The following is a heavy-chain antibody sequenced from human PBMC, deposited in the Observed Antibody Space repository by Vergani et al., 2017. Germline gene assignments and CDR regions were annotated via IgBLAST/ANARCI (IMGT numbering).Heavy chain of an antibody. Sequence: EVQLLESGGGLVQPGGSLRLSCAASGFTFSSYAMSWVRQAPGKGLEWVSAISGSGGSTYYADSVKGRFTISRDNSKNTLYLQMNSLRAEDTAVYYCAKGLVGNPMVRGVINPYYNYGMDVWGQGTTVTVYS. V-gene: IGHV3-23*01. CDR2: ISGSGGST. CDR3: AKGLVGNPMVRGVINPYYNYGMDV. J-gene: IGHJ6*02. CDR1: GFTFSSYA. D-gene: IGHD3-10*01.